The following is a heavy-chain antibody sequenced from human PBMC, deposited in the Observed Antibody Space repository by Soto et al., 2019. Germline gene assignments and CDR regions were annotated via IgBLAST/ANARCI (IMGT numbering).Heavy chain of an antibody. CDR3: ARGIPPNVIIFDY. D-gene: IGHD2-21*01. CDR2: IYYSGST. Sequence: PSETLSLTCTVSGGSISSGGYYWSWIRQHPGKGLEWIGYIYYSGSTYYNPSLKSRVTISVDTSKNQFSLKLSSVTAADTAVYYCARGIPPNVIIFDYWGQGTLVTVSS. V-gene: IGHV4-31*03. CDR1: GGSISSGGYY. J-gene: IGHJ4*02.